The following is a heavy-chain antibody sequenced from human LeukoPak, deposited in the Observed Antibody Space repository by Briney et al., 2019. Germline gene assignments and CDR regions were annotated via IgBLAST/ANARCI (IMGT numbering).Heavy chain of an antibody. CDR2: ISGIGGKT. CDR3: CKDGPLVGPYYFDY. D-gene: IGHD1-26*01. CDR1: GFIFSSYG. Sequence: PGGSLRLSCAASGFIFSSYGMSWVRQAPGKGLEWVSAISGIGGKTYYADSVKGHFTISRDNSKNTLYLQMNSLRAEDTAVYYRCKDGPLVGPYYFDYWGQGTLVTVSS. J-gene: IGHJ4*02. V-gene: IGHV3-23*01.